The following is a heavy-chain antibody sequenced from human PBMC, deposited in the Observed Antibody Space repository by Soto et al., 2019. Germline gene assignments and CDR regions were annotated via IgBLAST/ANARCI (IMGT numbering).Heavy chain of an antibody. CDR2: MFSSGTT. D-gene: IGHD2-21*01. CDR1: GDSIGSGNKY. Sequence: SETLSLTCTVSGDSIGSGNKYWSWIRQAPGKGLEWLGYMFSSGTTYYNPSLKSRLTMSLYTSQNQFYLKLNSVTAADTAVYFCARVPSPLDLYYAMAVWCQGTTVTLSS. CDR3: ARVPSPLDLYYAMAV. J-gene: IGHJ6*02. V-gene: IGHV4-30-4*02.